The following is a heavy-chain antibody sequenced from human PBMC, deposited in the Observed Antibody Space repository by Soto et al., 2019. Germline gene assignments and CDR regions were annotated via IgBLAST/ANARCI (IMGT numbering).Heavy chain of an antibody. D-gene: IGHD6-6*01. CDR1: GFTFSSYA. Sequence: EVQLLESGGGLVQPGESLRLSCAASGFTFSSYAMSWVRQAPGKGLEWVSVISGSDDSTYYADSVKGRFTISRDNSKNTLYLQTNSLRAEDTAVYYCAKRSSSSTFAYWGQGTLVTVSS. CDR2: ISGSDDST. J-gene: IGHJ4*02. V-gene: IGHV3-23*01. CDR3: AKRSSSSTFAY.